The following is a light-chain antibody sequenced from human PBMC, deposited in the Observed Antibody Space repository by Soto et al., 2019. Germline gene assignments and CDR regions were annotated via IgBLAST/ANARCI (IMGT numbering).Light chain of an antibody. CDR1: QGIRND. V-gene: IGKV1-6*01. CDR2: AAS. Sequence: AIQMTQSPSSLSASVGDRVTITCRASQGIRNDLGWYQQKPGKAPKLLIYAASSLQSGVPSRFSGSGSGTDFTITISSLQPEDFATYYCLQDYNYTLTFGGGTKVEIK. CDR3: LQDYNYTLT. J-gene: IGKJ4*01.